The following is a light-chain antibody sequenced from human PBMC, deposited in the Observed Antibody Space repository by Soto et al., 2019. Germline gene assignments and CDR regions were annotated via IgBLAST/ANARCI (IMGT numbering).Light chain of an antibody. CDR3: QQYGISPPLT. CDR1: QSVSSNK. J-gene: IGKJ4*01. CDR2: AAS. Sequence: ETVLTQSPATVSLSPGDRATLPCRASQSVSSNKLAWYQQKPGQAPRLLIYAASSRATGIPDRFSGSGSGTDFTLTISSLEPEDFAVYYCQQYGISPPLTFGGGTKVDIK. V-gene: IGKV3-20*01.